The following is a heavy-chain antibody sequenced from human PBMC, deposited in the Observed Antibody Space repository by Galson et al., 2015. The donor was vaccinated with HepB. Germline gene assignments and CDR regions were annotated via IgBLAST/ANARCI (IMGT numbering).Heavy chain of an antibody. V-gene: IGHV3-48*02. J-gene: IGHJ4*02. CDR1: GFTFSSYS. CDR3: ARGIIQIDY. D-gene: IGHD3-10*01. CDR2: ISSSSSTI. Sequence: SLRLSCAASGFTFSSYSMNWVRQAPGKGLEWVSYISSSSSTIYYADSVKGRFTISRDNAKNSLYLQMNNLGDEDTAVYYCARGIIQIDYWGQGTLVTVSS.